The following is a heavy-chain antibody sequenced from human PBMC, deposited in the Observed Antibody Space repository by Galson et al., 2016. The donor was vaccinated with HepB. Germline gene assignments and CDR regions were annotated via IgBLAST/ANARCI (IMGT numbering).Heavy chain of an antibody. J-gene: IGHJ4*02. CDR2: ISGSGGST. CDR3: ARDSPIWD. D-gene: IGHD3-9*01. Sequence: SLRLSCAASGFTFNNYAMSWVRQAPGKGLEWVSSISGSGGSTYYADSVKGRFTISRDNSKSTLYLQMNSLRVEDTAMYYCARDSPIWDWGQGTLVTVSS. V-gene: IGHV3-23*01. CDR1: GFTFNNYA.